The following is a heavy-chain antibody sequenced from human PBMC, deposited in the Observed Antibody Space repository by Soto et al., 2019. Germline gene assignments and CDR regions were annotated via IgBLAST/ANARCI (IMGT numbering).Heavy chain of an antibody. V-gene: IGHV3-23*01. CDR1: GFTFSSYA. CDR3: ANYCSSTSCYVDGMDV. CDR2: ISGSGGST. Sequence: GSLRLSCAASGFTFSSYAMSWVRQAPGKGLEWVSAISGSGGSTYYADSVKGRFTISRDNSKNTLHLQMNSLRAEDTAVYYCANYCSSTSCYVDGMDVWGQGTTVTVSS. D-gene: IGHD2-2*01. J-gene: IGHJ6*02.